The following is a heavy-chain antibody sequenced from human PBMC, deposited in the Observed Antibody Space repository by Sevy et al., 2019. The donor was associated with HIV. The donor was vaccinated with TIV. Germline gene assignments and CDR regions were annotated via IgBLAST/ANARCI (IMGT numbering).Heavy chain of an antibody. CDR1: GASISSSPYY. V-gene: IGHV4-39*01. J-gene: IGHJ3*01. Sequence: SETLSLTCTVSGASISSSPYYWGWIRQPPGKRLEWMGCISYVGSTSYNPSLKNRVTISADTSKNQFSLEVISVTVADTALYYCVRIDFDSSGYWPHTFDLWRQGTMVTVSS. D-gene: IGHD3-22*01. CDR2: ISYVGST. CDR3: VRIDFDSSGYWPHTFDL.